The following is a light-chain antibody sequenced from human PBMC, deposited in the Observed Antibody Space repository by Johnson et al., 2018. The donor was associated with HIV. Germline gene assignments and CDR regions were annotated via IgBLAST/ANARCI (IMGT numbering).Light chain of an antibody. V-gene: IGLV1-51*01. CDR3: GPWDSGLSAYV. J-gene: IGLJ1*01. Sequence: QSVLTQPPSVSAAPGQKVNISCSGSSSNIGNNYVSWYQQLPGTAPKLLIYDNNKRPSGIPDRFSGSKSGTSATLGITGLQTGDEAHDYCGPWDSGLSAYVFATATKVTVL. CDR2: DNN. CDR1: SSNIGNNY.